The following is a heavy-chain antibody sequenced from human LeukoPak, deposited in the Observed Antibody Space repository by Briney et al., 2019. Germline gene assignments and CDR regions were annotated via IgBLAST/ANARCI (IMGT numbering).Heavy chain of an antibody. Sequence: SETLSLTCTVSGGSISSGGYYWSWVRQHPGKGLEWIGYIYYSGSTYYHPSLKSRVTISVATSKNQLSLKLSSVTAADTAVYYCARGFPGRYFDYWRQGTLVTVSS. CDR3: ARGFPGRYFDY. J-gene: IGHJ4*02. CDR2: IYYSGST. D-gene: IGHD7-27*01. CDR1: GGSISSGGYY. V-gene: IGHV4-31*03.